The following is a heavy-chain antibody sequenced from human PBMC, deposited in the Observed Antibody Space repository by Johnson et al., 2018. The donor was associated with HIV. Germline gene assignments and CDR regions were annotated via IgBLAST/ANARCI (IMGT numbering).Heavy chain of an antibody. CDR3: ASGDDEGF. V-gene: IGHV3-30*04. CDR2: IRYDGSNK. Sequence: QVQLVESGGGVVQPGRSLRLSCAASGFTFSSYAMHWVRQAPGKGLEWVAVIRYDGSNKYYADSVRGRFTISRDNSKNTLYLQMNSLRAEDTALYYCASGDDEGFWGQGTMVTVSS. CDR1: GFTFSSYA. D-gene: IGHD5-12*01. J-gene: IGHJ3*01.